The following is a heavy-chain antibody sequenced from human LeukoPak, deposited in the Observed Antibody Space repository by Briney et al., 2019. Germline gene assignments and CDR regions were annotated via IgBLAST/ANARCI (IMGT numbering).Heavy chain of an antibody. CDR1: GGSISTSAYY. D-gene: IGHD3-16*02. J-gene: IGHJ4*02. Sequence: SETLSLTCIVSGGSISTSAYYWGWIRQPPGEGLQWIGEINHSGSTNYNPSLKSRVTISVDTSKNQFSLKLSSVTAADTAVYYCARAIYDYVWGSYRPKPYYFDYWGQGTLVTVSS. CDR3: ARAIYDYVWGSYRPKPYYFDY. V-gene: IGHV4-39*07. CDR2: INHSGST.